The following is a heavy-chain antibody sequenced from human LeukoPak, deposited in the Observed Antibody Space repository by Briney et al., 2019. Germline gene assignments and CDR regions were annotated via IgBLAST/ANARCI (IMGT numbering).Heavy chain of an antibody. CDR3: ARDEYYYDSSGYPPDY. CDR1: GFTFSDYY. CDR2: ISSSGGTI. J-gene: IGHJ4*02. Sequence: KTGGSLRLSCAASGFTFSDYYMSWIRQAPGKGLEWVSYISSSGGTIYYADSVKGRFTISRDNAKNSLYLQMNSLRAEDTAVYYCARDEYYYDSSGYPPDYWGQGTLVTVSS. D-gene: IGHD3-22*01. V-gene: IGHV3-11*04.